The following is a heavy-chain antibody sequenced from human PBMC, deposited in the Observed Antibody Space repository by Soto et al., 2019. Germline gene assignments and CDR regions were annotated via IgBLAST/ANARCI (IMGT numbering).Heavy chain of an antibody. J-gene: IGHJ6*02. Sequence: QVQLVESGGGVVQPGRSLRLSCAASGFTFSNYAMHWVRQAPGKGLEWVAVMSYDGSNKYYADSVKGRFTISRDNSKNTLYLQMNSLRAEDSAVYYCARDPKAVAVYYHYAMDVWGQGTTVTVSS. CDR3: ARDPKAVAVYYHYAMDV. D-gene: IGHD6-19*01. CDR1: GFTFSNYA. V-gene: IGHV3-30-3*01. CDR2: MSYDGSNK.